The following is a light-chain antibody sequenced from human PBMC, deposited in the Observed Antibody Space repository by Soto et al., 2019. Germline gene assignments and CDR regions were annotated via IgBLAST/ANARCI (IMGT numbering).Light chain of an antibody. CDR3: QQYYSTPPYT. CDR2: WAS. CDR1: QSVLYSSNNKNY. V-gene: IGKV4-1*01. Sequence: DIVMTQSPDSLAVSLGERATIDCKSSQSVLYSSNNKNYLAWYQQKPGQPPKLLIYWASTRESRVPDRFSGMRSGTDFTLTISSLQAEDVAVYYCQQYYSTPPYTFGQGTQLEIK. J-gene: IGKJ2*01.